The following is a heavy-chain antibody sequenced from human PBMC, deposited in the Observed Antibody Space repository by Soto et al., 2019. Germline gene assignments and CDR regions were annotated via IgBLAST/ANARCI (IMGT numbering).Heavy chain of an antibody. CDR3: AKNLPRTGRFDY. V-gene: IGHV4-39*01. CDR2: IYYSGKT. Sequence: AETLSLTCSLSGASITSTTYFFSCIRQPPGNGLELDGSIYYSGKTHYNPSLKSRTTISVDRSRNQFSLQVSSVTAADTAVYYCAKNLPRTGRFDYWGQGTVVTVSS. J-gene: IGHJ4*02. CDR1: GASITSTTYF.